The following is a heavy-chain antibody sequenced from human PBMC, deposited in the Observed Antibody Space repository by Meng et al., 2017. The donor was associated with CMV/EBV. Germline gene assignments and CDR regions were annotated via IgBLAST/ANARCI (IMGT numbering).Heavy chain of an antibody. Sequence: SETLSLTCAVYGGSFSGHYWSWIRQPPGKGLEWIGEINHSGSTNYNPSLKSRVTISVDTSKNQFSLKLSSVTAADTAVYYCAGLKLGYCSSTSCYAPYYYYGMDVWGQGTTVTVSS. V-gene: IGHV4-34*01. CDR3: AGLKLGYCSSTSCYAPYYYYGMDV. CDR2: INHSGST. CDR1: GGSFSGHY. D-gene: IGHD2-2*01. J-gene: IGHJ6*02.